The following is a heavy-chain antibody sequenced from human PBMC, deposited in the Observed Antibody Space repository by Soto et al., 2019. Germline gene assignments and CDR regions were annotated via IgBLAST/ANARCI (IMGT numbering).Heavy chain of an antibody. D-gene: IGHD2-2*01. Sequence: PSETLSLTCTVSGCSISSYYWSWIRQPPGKGLEWIGYIYYSGSTNYNPSLKSRVTISVDTSKNQFSLKLSSVTAADTAVYYCARSDIVVVPAATWFDPWGQGTLVTVSS. J-gene: IGHJ5*02. CDR3: ARSDIVVVPAATWFDP. CDR2: IYYSGST. CDR1: GCSISSYY. V-gene: IGHV4-59*01.